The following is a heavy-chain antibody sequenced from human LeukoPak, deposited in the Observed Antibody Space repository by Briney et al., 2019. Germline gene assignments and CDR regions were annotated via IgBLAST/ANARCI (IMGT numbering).Heavy chain of an antibody. V-gene: IGHV3-15*01. CDR3: TTAYYGAPPTFDY. CDR2: IKSKTDGGTT. D-gene: IGHD1-26*01. Sequence: GGSLRLSCAASGFTFSNAWMNWARQAPGKGLEWVGRIKSKTDGGTTDYAAPVKGRFTISRDDSKNTLYLQMNSLKIEDTAVYYCTTAYYGAPPTFDYWGQGTLVTVSS. J-gene: IGHJ4*02. CDR1: GFTFSNAW.